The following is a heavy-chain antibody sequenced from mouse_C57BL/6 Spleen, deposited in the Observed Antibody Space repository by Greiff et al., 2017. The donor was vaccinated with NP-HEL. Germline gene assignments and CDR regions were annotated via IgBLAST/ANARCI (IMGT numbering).Heavy chain of an antibody. CDR2: INPYNGGT. J-gene: IGHJ4*01. D-gene: IGHD1-1*01. CDR1: GYTFTDYY. Sequence: EVQLQQSGPVLVKPGASVKMSCKASGYTFTDYYMNWVKQSHGKSLEWIGVINPYNGGTSYNQKFKGKATLTVDKSSSTAYMELNSLTSEDSAVYYCASFITRGDYAMDYWGQGTSVTVSS. V-gene: IGHV1-19*01. CDR3: ASFITRGDYAMDY.